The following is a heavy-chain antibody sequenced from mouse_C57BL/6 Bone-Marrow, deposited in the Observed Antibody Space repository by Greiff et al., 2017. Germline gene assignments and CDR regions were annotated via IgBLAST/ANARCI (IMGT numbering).Heavy chain of an antibody. Sequence: QVQLQQPGAELVKPGASVKLSCKASGYTFTSYWMHWVKQRPGQGLEWIGMIHPNSGSTNYNEKFKSKATLTVDKSCSTAYMQLIHLTSEDSAVYYCARKRSQEYYYVMDYWGQGTSVTVSS. D-gene: IGHD3-2*02. CDR3: ARKRSQEYYYVMDY. J-gene: IGHJ4*01. CDR1: GYTFTSYW. CDR2: IHPNSGST. V-gene: IGHV1-64*01.